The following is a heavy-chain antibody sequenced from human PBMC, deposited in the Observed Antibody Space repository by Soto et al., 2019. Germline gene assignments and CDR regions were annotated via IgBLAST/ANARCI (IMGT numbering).Heavy chain of an antibody. CDR2: ISWNSGSI. D-gene: IGHD3-10*01. J-gene: IGHJ4*02. V-gene: IGHV3-9*01. CDR1: GFTFDDYA. Sequence: GGSLRLSCAASGFTFDDYAMHSVRQAPGKGLEWVSGISWNSGSIGYADSVKGRFTISRDNAKNSLYLQMNSLRAEDTALYYCAKDSLYGSGSYYDYWGQGTLVTVSS. CDR3: AKDSLYGSGSYYDY.